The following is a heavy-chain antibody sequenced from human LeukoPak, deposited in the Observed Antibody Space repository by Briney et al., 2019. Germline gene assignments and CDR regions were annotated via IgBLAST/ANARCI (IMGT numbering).Heavy chain of an antibody. CDR2: ISSSSSYI. D-gene: IGHD3-16*02. V-gene: IGHV3-21*01. CDR3: ARDQAMITFGGVIGQDY. CDR1: GFTFSSYS. J-gene: IGHJ4*02. Sequence: GGSLRLSCAASGFTFSSYSMNWVRQAPGKGLEWVSSISSSSSYIYYADSVKGRFTISRDNAKNSLYLQMNSLRAEDTAVYYCARDQAMITFGGVIGQDYWGQGTLVTVSS.